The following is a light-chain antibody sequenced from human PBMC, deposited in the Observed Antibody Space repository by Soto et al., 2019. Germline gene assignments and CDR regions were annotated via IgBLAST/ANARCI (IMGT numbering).Light chain of an antibody. CDR2: DAS. CDR3: QYCDYLPI. J-gene: IGKJ3*01. CDR1: QDISSY. Sequence: DIQMTQSPSSLSASVGDRVTITCQASQDISSYLNWYQHKPGKAPKLLIYDASILETGVPTRFSGSGSGTHFTFTISGLQPEDVAAYYCQYCDYLPIFGPGTTVDFK. V-gene: IGKV1-33*01.